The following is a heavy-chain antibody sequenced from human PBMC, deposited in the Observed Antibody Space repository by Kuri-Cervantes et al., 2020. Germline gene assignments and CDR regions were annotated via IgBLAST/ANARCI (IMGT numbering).Heavy chain of an antibody. J-gene: IGHJ3*02. CDR1: GYTFTGYY. D-gene: IGHD2-15*01. CDR3: ARGEGDCSGGSCYSGAFDI. Sequence: ASVKVSCKASGYTFTGYYMHWVRQAPGQGLEWMGWISAYNGNKNDAQKLQGRVTMTTDTSTSTAYMELRSLRSDDTSVYYCARGEGDCSGGSCYSGAFDIWGQGTMVTVSS. CDR2: ISAYNGNK. V-gene: IGHV1-18*04.